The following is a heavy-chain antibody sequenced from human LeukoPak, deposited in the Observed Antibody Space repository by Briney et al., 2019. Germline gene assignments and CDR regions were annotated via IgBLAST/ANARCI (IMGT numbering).Heavy chain of an antibody. CDR1: GFTFSSYS. CDR2: ISSSSSTI. J-gene: IGHJ6*02. CDR3: ALPAPWPGYSSGWYEGTGVALGYYYGMDV. V-gene: IGHV3-48*01. Sequence: AGGSLRLSCAASGFTFSSYSMNWVRQAPGKGLEWVSYISSSSSTIYYADSVKGRFTISRDNAKNSLYLQMNSLRAEDTAVYYCALPAPWPGYSSGWYEGTGVALGYYYGMDVWGQGTTVTVSS. D-gene: IGHD6-19*01.